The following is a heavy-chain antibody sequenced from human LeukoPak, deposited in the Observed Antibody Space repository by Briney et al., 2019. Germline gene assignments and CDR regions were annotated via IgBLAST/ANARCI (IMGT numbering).Heavy chain of an antibody. J-gene: IGHJ4*02. CDR1: GYNFAGHY. CDR2: INPRDGET. D-gene: IGHD6-19*01. Sequence: ASVKVSCKASGYNFAGHYIHWVRQAPGQGLEWMGRINPRDGETNFAQKFQGRVTMTRDTSISTAYMELSRLRSDDTAVYYCARGQNGWWEYFDYWGQGTLVTVSS. CDR3: ARGQNGWWEYFDY. V-gene: IGHV1-2*06.